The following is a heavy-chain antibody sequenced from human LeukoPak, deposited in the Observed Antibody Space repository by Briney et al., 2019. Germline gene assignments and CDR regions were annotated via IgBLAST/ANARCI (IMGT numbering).Heavy chain of an antibody. J-gene: IGHJ4*02. D-gene: IGHD1-26*01. V-gene: IGHV3-30-3*01. CDR1: GFTFSSYA. CDR3: ARWWELQGNFDY. CDR2: ISYDGSNK. Sequence: PGGSLRLSCAASGFTFSSYAMHWVRQAPGKGLEWVAVISYDGSNKYYADSVKGRFTISRDNSKNTLYLQMNSLRAEDTAVYYCARWWELQGNFDYWGQGTLVTVSS.